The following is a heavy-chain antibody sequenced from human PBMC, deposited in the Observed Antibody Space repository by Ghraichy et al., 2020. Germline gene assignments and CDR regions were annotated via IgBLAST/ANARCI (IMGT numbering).Heavy chain of an antibody. CDR3: ARDRHEVLRYFDWLPQADY. D-gene: IGHD3-9*01. CDR2: ISAYNGNT. CDR1: GYTFTSYG. Sequence: ASVKVSCKASGYTFTSYGISWVRQAPGQGLEWMGWISAYNGNTNYAQKLQGRVTMTTDTSTSTAYMELRSLRSDDTAVYYCARDRHEVLRYFDWLPQADYWGQGTLVTVSS. J-gene: IGHJ4*02. V-gene: IGHV1-18*04.